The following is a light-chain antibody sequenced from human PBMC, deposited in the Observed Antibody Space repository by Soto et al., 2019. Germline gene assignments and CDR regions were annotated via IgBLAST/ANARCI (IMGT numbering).Light chain of an antibody. J-gene: IGKJ1*01. Sequence: DIQMTQSPANVSASVGDRVTITRRASQPISTWLGWYQQEPGKAPEVLIHGAYTLQSGVSSRFSGGGSGTDFTLTISSLQPEDFATYFCQQANSFPWTFGRGTKVDI. CDR3: QQANSFPWT. CDR2: GAY. V-gene: IGKV1-12*01. CDR1: QPISTW.